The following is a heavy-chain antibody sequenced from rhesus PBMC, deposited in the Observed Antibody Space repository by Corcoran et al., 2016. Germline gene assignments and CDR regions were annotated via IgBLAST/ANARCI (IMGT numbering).Heavy chain of an antibody. CDR3: ARSWGQRVLVPDY. CDR1: GGSISSSY. CDR2: FYGSGSST. Sequence: QLQLQESGPGLVKPSETLSVTCAVSGGSISSSYWSWIRQAPGKGLEWIGYFYGSGSSTNYNPSLKGGGARSVDTSKNQLSLKLSSVTTADTAVYYCARSWGQRVLVPDYWGQGVLVTVSS. D-gene: IGHD2-2*01. J-gene: IGHJ4*01. V-gene: IGHV4-169*01.